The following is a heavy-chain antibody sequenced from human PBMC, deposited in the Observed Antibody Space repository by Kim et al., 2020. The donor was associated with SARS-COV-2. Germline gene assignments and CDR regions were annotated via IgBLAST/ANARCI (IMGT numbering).Heavy chain of an antibody. J-gene: IGHJ5*02. V-gene: IGHV1-69*02. Sequence: TYAQKFHGRVMISADKSTSTAYRELGSLRSEDTAVYYCADMDYGGSWFDPWGQGTLVTVSS. D-gene: IGHD4-17*01. CDR3: ADMDYGGSWFDP.